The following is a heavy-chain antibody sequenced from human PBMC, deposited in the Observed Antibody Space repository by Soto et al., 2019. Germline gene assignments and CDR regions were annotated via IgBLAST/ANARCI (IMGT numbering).Heavy chain of an antibody. CDR3: VRGSGFSPDQ. Sequence: GGSLRLSCAASGLTFSGFGMNWVRQAPGKGLEWVAIIKEDGSEKYYVDSVKGRFSISRHNANKSLYLQMDSVRVEDTAVYYRVRGSGFSPDQWGKGTQVTV. CDR2: IKEDGSEK. J-gene: IGHJ4*02. D-gene: IGHD6-19*01. CDR1: GLTFSGFG. V-gene: IGHV3-7*01.